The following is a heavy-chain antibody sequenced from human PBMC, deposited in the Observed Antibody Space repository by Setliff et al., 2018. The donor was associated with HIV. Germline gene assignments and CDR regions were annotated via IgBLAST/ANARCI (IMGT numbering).Heavy chain of an antibody. D-gene: IGHD6-19*01. CDR2: IYYSGST. Sequence: SETLSLTCTVSGGSISGSNYYWGWIRQPPGKGLEWVGSIYYSGSTYYSPSLKSRVTISVDTSKNQFSLTLTSVTAADTAVYYCARQQHSSDLKIWNCWGQGTLVTVSS. V-gene: IGHV4-39*01. CDR3: ARQQHSSDLKIWNC. CDR1: GGSISGSNYY. J-gene: IGHJ4*02.